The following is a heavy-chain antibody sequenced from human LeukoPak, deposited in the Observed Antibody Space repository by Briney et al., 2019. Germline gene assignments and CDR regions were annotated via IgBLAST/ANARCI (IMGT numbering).Heavy chain of an antibody. CDR3: ARVSESLDAFDI. CDR2: IYYSGST. CDR1: GGSISSGGYY. Sequence: SQTLSLTCTVSGGSISSGGYYWSWIRQHPGKGLEWIGYIYYSGSTYYNPSLKSRVTISVDTSKNQFPLKLSSVTAADTAVYYCARVSESLDAFDIWGQGTMVTVSS. J-gene: IGHJ3*02. V-gene: IGHV4-31*03. D-gene: IGHD3-3*01.